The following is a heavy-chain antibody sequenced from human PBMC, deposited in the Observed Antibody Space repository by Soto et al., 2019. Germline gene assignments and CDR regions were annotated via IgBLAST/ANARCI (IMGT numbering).Heavy chain of an antibody. V-gene: IGHV1-69*13. CDR2: IIPIFGTA. D-gene: IGHD5-12*01. J-gene: IGHJ4*02. CDR1: GGTFSSYA. CDR3: ARDRRGYGPFDY. Sequence: ASVKVSCKASGGTFSSYAISWLRQSPGQGLEWMGGIIPIFGTANYAQKFQGRVTITADESTSTAYMELSSLRSEDTAVYYCARDRRGYGPFDYWGQGTLVNVS.